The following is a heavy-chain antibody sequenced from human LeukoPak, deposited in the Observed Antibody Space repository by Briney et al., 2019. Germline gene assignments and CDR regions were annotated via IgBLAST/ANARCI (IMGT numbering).Heavy chain of an antibody. CDR1: GFTFNNYA. V-gene: IGHV3-23*01. Sequence: EPGGSLRLSCAASGFTFNNYAMSWVRQAPGKGLEWVSGICGSGSNTYYADSVKGRFTISRDKSKNTLYLQMKSLRADDTAVYYWARVYNYVFDWGGQETLVTVS. D-gene: IGHD3-10*02. CDR3: ARVYNYVFDW. CDR2: ICGSGSNT. J-gene: IGHJ4*02.